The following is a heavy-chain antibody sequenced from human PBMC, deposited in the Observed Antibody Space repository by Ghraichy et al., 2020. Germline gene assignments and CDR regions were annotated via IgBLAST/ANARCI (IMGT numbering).Heavy chain of an antibody. Sequence: SETLSLTCTVSGGSISSGVYYWSWIRQPAGKGLEWIGRIYTTGNTQYNPSLKSRVTISVDTSKNQFSLELRSVTAAAPAVYYCATYSISLHNFDYWGQGTLITVSS. J-gene: IGHJ4*02. V-gene: IGHV4-61*02. CDR2: IYTTGNT. CDR1: GGSISSGVYY. CDR3: ATYSISLHNFDY. D-gene: IGHD6-13*01.